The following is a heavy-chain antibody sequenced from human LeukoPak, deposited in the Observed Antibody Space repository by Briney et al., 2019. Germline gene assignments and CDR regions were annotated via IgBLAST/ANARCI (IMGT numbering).Heavy chain of an antibody. CDR2: INWNGGST. D-gene: IGHD3-3*01. CDR3: ARDYYDSTPYYYYYYMDV. Sequence: GGSLRLSCAASGFTFDDYGMSWVRQAPGKGLEWVSGINWNGGSTGYADSVKGRFTISRDNAKNSLYLQMNSLRAEDTALYYCARDYYDSTPYYYYYYMDVWGKGTTVTVSS. V-gene: IGHV3-20*04. J-gene: IGHJ6*03. CDR1: GFTFDDYG.